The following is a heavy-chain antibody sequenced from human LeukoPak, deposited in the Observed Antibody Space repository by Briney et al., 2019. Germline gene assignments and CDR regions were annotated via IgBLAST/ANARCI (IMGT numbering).Heavy chain of an antibody. J-gene: IGHJ3*02. CDR1: GGSISSYY. Sequence: SETLSLTCTVSGGSISSYYWSWIRQPAGKGLEWIGYIYYSGSTNYNPSLKSRVTISVDTSKNQFSLKLSSVTAADTAVYYCARDELGRAFDIWGQGTMVTVSS. CDR2: IYYSGST. CDR3: ARDELGRAFDI. V-gene: IGHV4-59*01. D-gene: IGHD7-27*01.